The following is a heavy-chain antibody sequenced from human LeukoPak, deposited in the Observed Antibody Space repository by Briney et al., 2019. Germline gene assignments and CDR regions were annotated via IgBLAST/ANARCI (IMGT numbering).Heavy chain of an antibody. J-gene: IGHJ4*02. D-gene: IGHD2-21*02. CDR3: ARRPNGDPFDY. Sequence: GESLKISCKGSGYSFNTYWIGWVRQMPGKGLELLGIIYPADSDTRYSPSFQGQVTISADKSINTAYLQWSSLKASDTAIYYCARRPNGDPFDYWGQGTLVTVSS. CDR1: GYSFNTYW. CDR2: IYPADSDT. V-gene: IGHV5-51*01.